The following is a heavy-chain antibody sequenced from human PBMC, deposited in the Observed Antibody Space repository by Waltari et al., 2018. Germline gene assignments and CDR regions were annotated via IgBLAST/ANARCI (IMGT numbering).Heavy chain of an antibody. J-gene: IGHJ3*02. CDR3: ARARRVAADYCSGGSCYSGGAFDI. CDR2: INAGNGNT. Sequence: QVQLVQSGAEVKKPGASVKVSCTASGYTFTSYAMNWVRQAPGQSLEWMGWINAGNGNTKYSQKFQGRVTITRDTSASTAYMELSSLRSEDTAVYYCARARRVAADYCSGGSCYSGGAFDIWGQGTMVTVSS. D-gene: IGHD2-15*01. V-gene: IGHV1-3*01. CDR1: GYTFTSYA.